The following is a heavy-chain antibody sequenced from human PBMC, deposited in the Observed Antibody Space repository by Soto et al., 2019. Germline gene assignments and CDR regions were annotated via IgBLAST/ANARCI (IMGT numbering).Heavy chain of an antibody. Sequence: GGSLRLSCAASGFTFSSYAMHWVRQAPGKGLEWVAVISYDGSNKYYADSVKGRFTISRDNSKNTLYLQMNSLRAEDTAVYYCARDKMQGSSWPWDAFDIWGQGTMVTVSS. D-gene: IGHD6-13*01. CDR3: ARDKMQGSSWPWDAFDI. CDR1: GFTFSSYA. V-gene: IGHV3-30-3*01. CDR2: ISYDGSNK. J-gene: IGHJ3*02.